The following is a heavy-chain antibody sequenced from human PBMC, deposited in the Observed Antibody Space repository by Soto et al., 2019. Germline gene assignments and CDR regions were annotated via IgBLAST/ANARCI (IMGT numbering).Heavy chain of an antibody. CDR3: AKQIPAAGSDY. J-gene: IGHJ4*02. V-gene: IGHV3-23*01. D-gene: IGHD6-13*01. Sequence: GGSLRLSCAASGFTFSSYAMNWVRQAPGKGLEWVSAISPGGGSPYYTDSVKGRFTISRDNSKNTLYLQMNSLRAEDTAVYYCAKQIPAAGSDYWXKGPLVTVSS. CDR1: GFTFSSYA. CDR2: ISPGGGSP.